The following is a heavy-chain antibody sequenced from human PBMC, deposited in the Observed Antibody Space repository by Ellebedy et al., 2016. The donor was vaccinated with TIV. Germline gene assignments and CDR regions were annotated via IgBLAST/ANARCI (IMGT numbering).Heavy chain of an antibody. CDR1: GFTFSSYS. Sequence: GGSLRLSCAASGFTFSSYSMNWVRQAPGKGLEWVSSISSSSSYIYYADSVKGRFTISRDNAKNSLYLQMNSLRAEDTAVYYCARAPTVGVLRFLEWLFYFDYWGQGALVTVSS. D-gene: IGHD3-3*01. CDR2: ISSSSSYI. V-gene: IGHV3-21*01. CDR3: ARAPTVGVLRFLEWLFYFDY. J-gene: IGHJ4*02.